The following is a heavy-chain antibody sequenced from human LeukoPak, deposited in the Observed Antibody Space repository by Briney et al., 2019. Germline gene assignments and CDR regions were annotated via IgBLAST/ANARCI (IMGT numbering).Heavy chain of an antibody. CDR3: AKDIHPGLDSGASCCFDY. CDR1: GYTFSRHG. Sequence: ASVKVSCKTSGYTFSRHGITWVRQAPGQGLEWMGWVSGYNGNTNYAQNVQGRVTMTTDTSANTAYMELRSLRSDDTAVYYCAKDIHPGLDSGASCCFDYWGQGTPVTVSS. J-gene: IGHJ4*02. V-gene: IGHV1-18*01. D-gene: IGHD3-22*01. CDR2: VSGYNGNT.